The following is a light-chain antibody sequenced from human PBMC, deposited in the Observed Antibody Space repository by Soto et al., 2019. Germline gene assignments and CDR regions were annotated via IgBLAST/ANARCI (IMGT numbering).Light chain of an antibody. Sequence: QSVLTQPPSASGTPGQRVTISCSGSSSNIGSNYVYWYQQVPGSPPKLLRYGNNNRPSGVPDRFSGSKSGTSASLAVTGLQAEDEADYYCQSYDSSLSGYVFGTGTKVTVL. CDR3: QSYDSSLSGYV. V-gene: IGLV1-40*01. J-gene: IGLJ1*01. CDR1: SSNIGSNY. CDR2: GNN.